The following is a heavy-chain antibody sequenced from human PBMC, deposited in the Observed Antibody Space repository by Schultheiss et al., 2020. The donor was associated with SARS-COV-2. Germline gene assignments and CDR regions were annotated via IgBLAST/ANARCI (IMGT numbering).Heavy chain of an antibody. CDR2: IYYSGST. CDR3: ARTLIVATITWFDP. V-gene: IGHV4-61*01. Sequence: SETLSLTCTVSGGSVSSGSYYWSWIRQPPGKGLEWIGYIYYSGSTNYNPSLKSRVTISVDTSKNQFSLKLSSVTAADTAVYYCARTLIVATITWFDPWGQGTTVTVSS. CDR1: GGSVSSGSYY. J-gene: IGHJ5*01. D-gene: IGHD5-12*01.